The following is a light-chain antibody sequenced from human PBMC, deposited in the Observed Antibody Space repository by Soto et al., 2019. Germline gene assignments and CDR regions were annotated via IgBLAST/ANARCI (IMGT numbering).Light chain of an antibody. CDR2: AAS. V-gene: IGKV3-15*01. CDR3: QQYNSWPPIT. CDR1: QSISNN. J-gene: IGKJ5*01. Sequence: EIVMTQSPATLSVSPGESVTLSCRASQSISNNLAWYQQKPGQAPRLLIYAASTRATGIPPRFSGSGSGTEFTLTIGSLQSDDFVVYYCQQYNSWPPITFGQGTRLEIK.